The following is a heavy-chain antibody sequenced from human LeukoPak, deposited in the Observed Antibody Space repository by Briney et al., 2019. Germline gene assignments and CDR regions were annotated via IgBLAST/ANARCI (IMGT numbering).Heavy chain of an antibody. D-gene: IGHD6-19*01. J-gene: IGHJ5*02. CDR2: IYTSGST. Sequence: PSETLSLTCTVSGGSISSYYWSWIRQPPGKGLEWIGYIYTSGSTNYNPSLKSRVTISVDTSKNQFSLKLSSVTAADTAVYYCARPQWLVEGHWFDPWGQGTLVTVCS. CDR1: GGSISSYY. V-gene: IGHV4-4*09. CDR3: ARPQWLVEGHWFDP.